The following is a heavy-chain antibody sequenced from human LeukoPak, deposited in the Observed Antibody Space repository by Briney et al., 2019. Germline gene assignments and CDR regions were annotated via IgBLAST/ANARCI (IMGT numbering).Heavy chain of an antibody. CDR2: ISGSGGST. V-gene: IGHV3-23*01. CDR3: AKDEFVRWYLPFDY. J-gene: IGHJ4*02. D-gene: IGHD4-23*01. CDR1: GFTFSSYG. Sequence: AGGSLRLSCAASGFTFSSYGMSWVRQAPGKGLEWVSAISGSGGSTYYADSVKGRFTISRDNSKNTLYLQMNSLRAEDTAVYYCAKDEFVRWYLPFDYWGQGTLVTVSS.